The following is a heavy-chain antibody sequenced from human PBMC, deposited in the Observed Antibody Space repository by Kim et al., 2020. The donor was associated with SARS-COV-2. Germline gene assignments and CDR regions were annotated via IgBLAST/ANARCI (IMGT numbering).Heavy chain of an antibody. CDR3: ASVFPRSGSYDF. CDR2: ITDNGVTT. V-gene: IGHV3-64*02. Sequence: GGSLRLSCAGSGFTFRSYAMQWVRQAPWKGLEYVSAITDNGVTTFYADSVKGRFTISRDNSKNMVYLQMGSLRPEDTAVYYCASVFPRSGSYDFWGQG. J-gene: IGHJ4*02. CDR1: GFTFRSYA. D-gene: IGHD1-26*01.